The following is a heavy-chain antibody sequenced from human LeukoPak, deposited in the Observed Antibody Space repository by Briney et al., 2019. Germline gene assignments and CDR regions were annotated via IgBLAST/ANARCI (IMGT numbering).Heavy chain of an antibody. J-gene: IGHJ3*01. Sequence: HPGGSLRLSCAASGFTFSSYWMSWVRQAPGKGLEWVANIKQDGSEKYFVDSVKGRFTISRDNAKNSLYLQMNSLRAEDTAVYYCARANRYYDFWSGYHAWGQGTMVTVSS. D-gene: IGHD3-3*01. CDR1: GFTFSSYW. CDR3: ARANRYYDFWSGYHA. CDR2: IKQDGSEK. V-gene: IGHV3-7*01.